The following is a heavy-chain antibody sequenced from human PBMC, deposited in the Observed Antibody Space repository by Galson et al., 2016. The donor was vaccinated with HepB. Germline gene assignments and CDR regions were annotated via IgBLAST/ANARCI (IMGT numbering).Heavy chain of an antibody. CDR2: IYYSGNT. J-gene: IGHJ4*02. CDR3: ARGSAPRPGY. CDR1: GGSIRNSY. D-gene: IGHD3-3*01. Sequence: SETLSLTCTVSGGSIRNSYWSWVRQPPGKGLEWIGYIYYSGNTNYNPSLESRVTISVDTSKNQLSLKLYSVTAADTAMYYCARGSAPRPGYWGRGTRVTVSS. V-gene: IGHV4-59*01.